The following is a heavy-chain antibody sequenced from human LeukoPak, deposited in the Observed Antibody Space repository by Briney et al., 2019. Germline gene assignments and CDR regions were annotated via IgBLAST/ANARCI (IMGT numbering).Heavy chain of an antibody. Sequence: ASVNVSCKASGYTFTSYTIHWVRQPPGQSLEWMGWISVGRGDSKCSQEFQGRVTLTRDTSATTAYLEVSSLRPEDMAVYYCARERGIRDAFDFWGQGTMVTVSS. CDR2: ISVGRGDS. CDR3: ARERGIRDAFDF. CDR1: GYTFTSYT. D-gene: IGHD1-14*01. J-gene: IGHJ3*01. V-gene: IGHV1-3*03.